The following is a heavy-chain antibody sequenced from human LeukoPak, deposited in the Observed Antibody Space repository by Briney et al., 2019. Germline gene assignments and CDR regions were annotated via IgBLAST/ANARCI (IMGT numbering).Heavy chain of an antibody. CDR2: ISSNGGST. Sequence: GGSLRLSCSASGFTFSSYAMYWVRQAPGKGLEYVSAISSNGGSTYYADSVKGRFTISRDNSKNTLYLQMSSLRAEDTAVYYCVKWRFKDIVVVVAHFDYWGQGTLVTVSS. J-gene: IGHJ4*02. CDR1: GFTFSSYA. D-gene: IGHD2-15*01. V-gene: IGHV3-64D*09. CDR3: VKWRFKDIVVVVAHFDY.